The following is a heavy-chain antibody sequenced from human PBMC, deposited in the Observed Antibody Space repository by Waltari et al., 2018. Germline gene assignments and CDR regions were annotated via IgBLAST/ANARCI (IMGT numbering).Heavy chain of an antibody. CDR1: GVSITSNRHY. CDR2: MSYSGAT. Sequence: QLQLQESGPGLVKPSETLSLTCSVSGVSITSNRHYWGWIRQPPGQGPEWLATMSYSGATYSSPSLTSRVTISRDTSNNQLSLTLRSVTAADTAVYYCATYIGASIGTAAFDVWGQGTMVNVSS. D-gene: IGHD5-12*01. J-gene: IGHJ3*01. CDR3: ATYIGASIGTAAFDV. V-gene: IGHV4-39*01.